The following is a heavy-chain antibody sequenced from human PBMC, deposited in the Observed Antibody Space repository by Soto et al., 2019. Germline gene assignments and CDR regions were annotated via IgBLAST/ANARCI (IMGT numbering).Heavy chain of an antibody. D-gene: IGHD1-26*01. CDR2: INTNNGGT. CDR1: GYTFTANY. V-gene: IGHV1-2*04. Sequence: VQLVQSEADVEKPGASVTVSCKTSGYTFTANYRHWVRQAPGQGLEWMGGINTNNGGTHFAQKFQDWVTLTRDKSISTAYMELRRLKSDDTAIYYCARGSFVGANGGADAFDSWGQGTMVSVSS. CDR3: ARGSFVGANGGADAFDS. J-gene: IGHJ3*02.